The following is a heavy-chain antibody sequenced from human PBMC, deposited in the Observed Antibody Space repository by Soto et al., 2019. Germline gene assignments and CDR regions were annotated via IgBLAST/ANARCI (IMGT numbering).Heavy chain of an antibody. V-gene: IGHV4-59*01. CDR3: ARCLSSTSCHDAFDI. CDR1: GGSIGSYY. CDR2: IYYSGST. D-gene: IGHD2-2*01. J-gene: IGHJ3*02. Sequence: SETLSLTCTVSGGSIGSYYWSWIRQPPGKGLEWIGYIYYSGSTNYNPSLKSRVTISVDTSKNQFSLKLSSVTAADTAVYYCARCLSSTSCHDAFDIWGQGTVVTVSS.